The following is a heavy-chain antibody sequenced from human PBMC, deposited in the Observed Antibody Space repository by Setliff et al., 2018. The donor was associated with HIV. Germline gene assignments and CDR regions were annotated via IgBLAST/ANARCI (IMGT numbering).Heavy chain of an antibody. V-gene: IGHV1-18*01. CDR1: GYTFTSYG. CDR3: AGDKFIASDGNPHY. D-gene: IGHD6-13*01. Sequence: ASVKVSCKASGYTFTSYGISWVRQAPGQGLEWMGGISAYNGNTNYAQKLQGRVTMTTDTSTSTAYMELRSLRSDDTAVYYGAGDKFIASDGNPHYWGKGTLVTVSS. CDR2: ISAYNGNT. J-gene: IGHJ4*02.